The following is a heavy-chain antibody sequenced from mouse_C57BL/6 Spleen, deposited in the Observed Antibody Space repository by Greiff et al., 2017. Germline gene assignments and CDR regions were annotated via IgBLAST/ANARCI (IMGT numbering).Heavy chain of an antibody. J-gene: IGHJ4*01. CDR2: IRNKANGYTT. CDR3: ARYDGSSHYYAMDY. Sequence: EVMLVESGGGLVQPGGSLSLSCAASGFTFTDYYMSWVRQPPGKALEWLGFIRNKANGYTTEYSASVKGRFTISRDNSHSILYLQMNALRAEDSATYYCARYDGSSHYYAMDYWGQGTSVTVSS. D-gene: IGHD1-1*01. V-gene: IGHV7-3*01. CDR1: GFTFTDYY.